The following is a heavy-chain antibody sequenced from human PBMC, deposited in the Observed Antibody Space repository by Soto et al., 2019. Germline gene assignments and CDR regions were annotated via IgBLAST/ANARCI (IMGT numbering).Heavy chain of an antibody. CDR1: GGSISSYY. D-gene: IGHD3-3*01. Sequence: QVQLQESGPGLVKPSETLSLTCTVSGGSISSYYWSWIRQPPGKGLEWIGYIHYCGSTKYNPSLKSRVTISGDTSKNQFSLKLSSVTAADTAVYYCARGHYDFWSGYFATVDFWGQGILVTVSS. V-gene: IGHV4-59*08. CDR2: IHYCGST. J-gene: IGHJ4*02. CDR3: ARGHYDFWSGYFATVDF.